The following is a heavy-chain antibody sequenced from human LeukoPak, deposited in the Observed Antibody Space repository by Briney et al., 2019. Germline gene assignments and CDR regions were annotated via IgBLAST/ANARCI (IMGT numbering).Heavy chain of an antibody. CDR1: GFSVSSNH. CDR2: IYGASST. Sequence: GGSLRLLCAASGFSVSSNHMSWVRQAPGKGLEWVSVIYGASSTYYADSVNGRFSIYRDDSKNTLYLQLNTLRAEDTAVYYCARGSLLRYFDWPDWGQGTLVTVSS. CDR3: ARGSLLRYFDWPD. D-gene: IGHD3-9*01. V-gene: IGHV3-53*01. J-gene: IGHJ4*02.